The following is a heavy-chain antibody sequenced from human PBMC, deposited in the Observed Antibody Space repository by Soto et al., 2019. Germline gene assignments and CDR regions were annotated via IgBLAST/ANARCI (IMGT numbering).Heavy chain of an antibody. CDR1: GGTISSWY. CDR3: ARRYGSAIDY. D-gene: IGHD1-26*01. J-gene: IGHJ4*02. Sequence: PSETLSLTCTVSGGTISSWYWSWIRQPPGKGLEWIGYIYYSGSTNCNPSLKSRVTISVDTSKNQFSLKLSSLTAADTAVYYCARRYGSAIDYWGQGTLVTVS. V-gene: IGHV4-59*08. CDR2: IYYSGST.